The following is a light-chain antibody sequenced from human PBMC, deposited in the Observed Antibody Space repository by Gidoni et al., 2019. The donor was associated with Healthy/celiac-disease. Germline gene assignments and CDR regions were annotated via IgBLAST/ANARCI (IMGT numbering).Light chain of an antibody. CDR1: QSLLHSNGYNY. J-gene: IGKJ2*01. Sequence: VVTTYPLSLPVTPGEPASISCRSSQSLLHSNGYNYLDWYLQKPGQSPQLLIYLGSNRASGVPDRFSGSGSGTDFTLKISRVEAEDVGVYYCMQALQTPYTFGQGTKLEIK. V-gene: IGKV2-28*01. CDR3: MQALQTPYT. CDR2: LGS.